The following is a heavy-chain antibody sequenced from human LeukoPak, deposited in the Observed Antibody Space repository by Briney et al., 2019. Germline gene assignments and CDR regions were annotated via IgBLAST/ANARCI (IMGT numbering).Heavy chain of an antibody. CDR2: ISYDGSNK. D-gene: IGHD5-24*01. CDR3: AKDLKRDGYNVAAFDI. CDR1: GFTFSSYA. Sequence: GRSLRLSCAASGFTFSSYAMHWVRQAPGKGLEWVAVISYDGSNKYYADSVKGRFTISRDNSKNSLYLQMNSLRAEDTALYYCAKDLKRDGYNVAAFDIWGQGTMVTVSS. J-gene: IGHJ3*02. V-gene: IGHV3-30-3*01.